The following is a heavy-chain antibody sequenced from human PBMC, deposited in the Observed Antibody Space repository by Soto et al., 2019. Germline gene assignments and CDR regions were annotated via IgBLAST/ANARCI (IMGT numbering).Heavy chain of an antibody. D-gene: IGHD3-3*01. CDR3: ARDSGVLRFLEWLNGWFDP. V-gene: IGHV1-46*01. Sequence: ASVKVSCKASGYTFTSYYMHWVRQAPGQGLGWMGIINPSGGSTSYAQKFQGRVTMTRDTSTSTVYMELSSLRSEDTAVYYCARDSGVLRFLEWLNGWFDPWGQGTLVTVSS. J-gene: IGHJ5*02. CDR1: GYTFTSYY. CDR2: INPSGGST.